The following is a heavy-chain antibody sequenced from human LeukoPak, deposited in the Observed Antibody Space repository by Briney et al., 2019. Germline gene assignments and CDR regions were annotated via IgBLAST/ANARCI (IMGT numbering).Heavy chain of an antibody. CDR2: IYYSGST. D-gene: IGHD1-26*01. Sequence: SETLSLTCTVSGGSISSSGYYWGWIRQPPGEGLEWIASIYYSGSTYYNPSLKSRVTISVDTSKNQLSLRLSSLTAADTAVYYCARHEYSGSYYGLSWFDPWGQGTLVTVSS. CDR1: GGSISSSGYY. J-gene: IGHJ5*02. CDR3: ARHEYSGSYYGLSWFDP. V-gene: IGHV4-39*01.